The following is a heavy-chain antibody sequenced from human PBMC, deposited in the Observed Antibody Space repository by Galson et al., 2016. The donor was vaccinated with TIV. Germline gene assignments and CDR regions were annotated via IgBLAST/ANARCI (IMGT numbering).Heavy chain of an antibody. J-gene: IGHJ4*02. D-gene: IGHD6-19*01. CDR2: IYPGASDT. CDR1: GYRFSDYW. CDR3: ATLSSGRPNYFDN. V-gene: IGHV5-51*01. Sequence: QSGAEVKKPGESLKISCRGSGYRFSDYWIGWVRQTPEEGLEWMGVIYPGASDTKYSPSFQGQVTISADKSINTAYLQWNRLKASDTAIYFCATLSSGRPNYFDNWGQGTQVIVSS.